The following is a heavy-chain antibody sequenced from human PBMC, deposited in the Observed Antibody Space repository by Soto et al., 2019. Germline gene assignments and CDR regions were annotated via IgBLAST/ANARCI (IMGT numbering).Heavy chain of an antibody. V-gene: IGHV3-23*01. Sequence: EVQLLESGGGLVQPGGSLRLSCAASGFTFSSYAMSWVRQAPGKGLEWVSAISGSGFSTYYADSVKGRFTVSRDTYKNTLFLQMNSLRDEDTAVYYCAKDPGDYPSDYFDYWGQGTLVTVSS. CDR2: ISGSGFST. CDR3: AKDPGDYPSDYFDY. D-gene: IGHD4-17*01. CDR1: GFTFSSYA. J-gene: IGHJ4*02.